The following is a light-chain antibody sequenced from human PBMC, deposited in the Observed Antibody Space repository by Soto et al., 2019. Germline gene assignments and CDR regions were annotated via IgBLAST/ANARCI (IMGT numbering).Light chain of an antibody. J-gene: IGKJ5*01. CDR3: QQYNNWPPIT. V-gene: IGKV3D-15*01. CDR1: QSVSSK. CDR2: GAS. Sequence: ETVMTQSPATLSVSPGERATLSCRASQSVSSKFAWYQQKPGQAPRLLIYGASTRATGIPARFSGSGSGTECTLSISSLQSEDFAVYYWQQYNNWPPITFGQGTRLEI.